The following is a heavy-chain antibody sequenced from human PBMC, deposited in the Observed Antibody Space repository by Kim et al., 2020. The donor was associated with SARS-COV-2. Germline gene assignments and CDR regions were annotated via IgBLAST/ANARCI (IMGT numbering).Heavy chain of an antibody. D-gene: IGHD6-25*01. CDR2: IGVSGST. V-gene: IGHV3-23*01. Sequence: GGSLRLSCTASGFTFSNSGMAWVRQAPGKGKEWVSAIGVSGSTFYPDSERGRFIISRDNSENTLYLQMNSLRVEDTATYYCSKERVGSGWGSYHEYWGQGTLVTVS. CDR1: GFTFSNSG. CDR3: SKERVGSGWGSYHEY. J-gene: IGHJ4*02.